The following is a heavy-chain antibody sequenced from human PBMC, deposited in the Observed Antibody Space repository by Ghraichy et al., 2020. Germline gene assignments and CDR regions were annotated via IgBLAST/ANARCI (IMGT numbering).Heavy chain of an antibody. CDR3: ARGGDYAKTGY. Sequence: SETLSLTCAVYGGSFSGQYWNWIRQTPGKGLEWIGEINHSGSTTYNASLMSRVTISVDTSKNHFSLKLSSVTAADTAVYYCARGGDYAKTGYWGQGTLVTVSS. J-gene: IGHJ4*02. CDR2: INHSGST. CDR1: GGSFSGQY. D-gene: IGHD4-17*01. V-gene: IGHV4-34*01.